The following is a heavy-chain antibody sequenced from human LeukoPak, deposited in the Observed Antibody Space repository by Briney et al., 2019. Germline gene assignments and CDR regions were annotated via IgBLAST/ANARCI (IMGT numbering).Heavy chain of an antibody. CDR3: AKALDSSGYYFPFDAFDI. J-gene: IGHJ3*02. D-gene: IGHD3-22*01. CDR2: ISGSGGST. V-gene: IGHV3-23*01. CDR1: GFTFSSYA. Sequence: GGSLRLSCAASGFTFSSYAMSWVRQAPGKGLEWVPAISGSGGSTYYADSVKGRFTISRDNSKNTLYLQMNSLRAEDTAVYYCAKALDSSGYYFPFDAFDIWGQGTMVTVSS.